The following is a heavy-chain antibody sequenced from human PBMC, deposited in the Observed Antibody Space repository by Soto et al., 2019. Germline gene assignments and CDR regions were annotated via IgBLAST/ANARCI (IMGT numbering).Heavy chain of an antibody. V-gene: IGHV3-33*01. CDR1: GFTFTSYG. J-gene: IGHJ4*02. D-gene: IGHD3-3*01. CDR3: ARDRRFLEWLDY. Sequence: QMHLVESGGGVVQPGRSLTLSCVASGFTFTSYGIHWVRQAPGKGLEWVAVIWYDGSNKYYGDSVKGRFSISRDNSKNTVYLQMSTLRDEATAVYYCARDRRFLEWLDYWGQGTLVSVSS. CDR2: IWYDGSNK.